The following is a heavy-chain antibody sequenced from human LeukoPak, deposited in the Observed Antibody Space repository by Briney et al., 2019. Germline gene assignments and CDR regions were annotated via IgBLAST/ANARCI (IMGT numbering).Heavy chain of an antibody. V-gene: IGHV4-61*02. Sequence: PSQTLSLTCTVSGGSISSGSYCWGWIRQPAGKGLEWIGRIYTSGSTNYNLSLKSRGTISVDTSKNQFSLKLSSVTAADTAVYYCARDRRGDGVDYWGQGTLVTVSS. CDR1: GGSISSGSYC. CDR2: IYTSGST. J-gene: IGHJ4*02. D-gene: IGHD4-17*01. CDR3: ARDRRGDGVDY.